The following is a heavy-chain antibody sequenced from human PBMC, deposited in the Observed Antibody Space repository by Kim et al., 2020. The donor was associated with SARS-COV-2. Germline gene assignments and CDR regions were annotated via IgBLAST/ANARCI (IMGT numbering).Heavy chain of an antibody. Sequence: GGSLRLSCAASGFTFSSYAMHWVRQAPGKGLEWVAVISYDGSNKYYADSVKGRFTISRDNSKNTLYLQMNSLRAEDTAVYYCARDEPYYDILTGGDYFD. CDR2: ISYDGSNK. V-gene: IGHV3-30*04. CDR3: ARDEPYYDILTGGDYFD. J-gene: IGHJ4*01. CDR1: GFTFSSYA. D-gene: IGHD3-9*01.